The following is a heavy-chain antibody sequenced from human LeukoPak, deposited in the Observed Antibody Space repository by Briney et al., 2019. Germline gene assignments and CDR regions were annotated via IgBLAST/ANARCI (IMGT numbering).Heavy chain of an antibody. CDR2: INPNSGGT. Sequence: ASVKVSCKASGYTFTGYHIHWVRQAPGQGPERMAWINPNSGGTKYAQKFQGRVTMTRDTSISTAYMEMSRLTSDDTAVYYCVKGWDSSGYYAFDIWGQGTMVTVSS. V-gene: IGHV1-2*02. D-gene: IGHD3-22*01. CDR3: VKGWDSSGYYAFDI. J-gene: IGHJ3*02. CDR1: GYTFTGYH.